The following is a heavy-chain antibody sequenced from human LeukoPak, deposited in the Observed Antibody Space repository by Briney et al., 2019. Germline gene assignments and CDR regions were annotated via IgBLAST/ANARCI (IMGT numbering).Heavy chain of an antibody. CDR1: GFTFNDYW. J-gene: IGHJ4*02. V-gene: IGHV3-74*01. CDR2: IKGDGSST. D-gene: IGHD3-10*01. Sequence: GGSLRLSCAASGFTFNDYWMHWVRQAPGKGLVWVSRIKGDGSSTTYADSVKGRFTISRDNTKNTLYLQMNSLRAEDTAVYYCARDLSYSLEYWGQGTLVTVSS. CDR3: ARDLSYSLEY.